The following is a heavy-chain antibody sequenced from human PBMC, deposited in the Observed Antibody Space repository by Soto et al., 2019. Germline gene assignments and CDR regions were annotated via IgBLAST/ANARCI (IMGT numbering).Heavy chain of an antibody. D-gene: IGHD3-22*01. Sequence: SETLSLTCTVSGGSISSSSYYWAWIRQPPGEGLERIGSIYHTGNAFYNPSLKSRVTIFVDTSKNQFSLKLTSVTAADTALYYCARDYFDSSDYTTNWFDPWGQGTLVTVSS. V-gene: IGHV4-39*01. CDR3: ARDYFDSSDYTTNWFDP. CDR2: IYHTGNA. CDR1: GGSISSSSYY. J-gene: IGHJ5*02.